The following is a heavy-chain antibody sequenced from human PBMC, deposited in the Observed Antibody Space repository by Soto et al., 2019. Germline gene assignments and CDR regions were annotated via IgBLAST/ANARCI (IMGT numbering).Heavy chain of an antibody. Sequence: ASVKVSCKASGYTFTSYAMHWVRQAPGQRLEWMGWINAGNGNTKYSQKFQGRVTITRDTSASTAYMELSSLRSEDTAVYYCARALSSISHYYYGMDVWGQGTTVTVSS. J-gene: IGHJ6*02. CDR2: INAGNGNT. V-gene: IGHV1-3*01. CDR3: ARALSSISHYYYGMDV. CDR1: GYTFTSYA. D-gene: IGHD6-6*01.